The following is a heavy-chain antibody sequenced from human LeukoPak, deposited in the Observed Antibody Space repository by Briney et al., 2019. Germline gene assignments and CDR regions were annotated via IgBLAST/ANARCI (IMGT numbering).Heavy chain of an antibody. CDR3: ASFRITIFGVVIDYFDY. D-gene: IGHD3-3*01. Sequence: ASVKVSCKASGYTFTSYGISWVRQAPGQGLEWMGWISAYNGNTNYAQKLQGRVTMTTDTSTSTAYMELSRLRSDDTAVYYCASFRITIFGVVIDYFDYWGQGTLVTVSS. J-gene: IGHJ4*02. CDR1: GYTFTSYG. CDR2: ISAYNGNT. V-gene: IGHV1-18*01.